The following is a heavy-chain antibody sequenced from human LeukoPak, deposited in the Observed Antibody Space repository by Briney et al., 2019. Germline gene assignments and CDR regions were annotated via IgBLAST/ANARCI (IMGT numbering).Heavy chain of an antibody. CDR2: ISAYNGNT. Sequence: ASVKVSCKASGYTFTGYYMHWVRQAPGQGLEWMGWISAYNGNTNYAQKLQGRVTMTTDTSTSTAYMELRSLRSDDTAVYYCARVFGSGSFSDYFDYWGQGTLVTVSS. J-gene: IGHJ4*02. CDR1: GYTFTGYY. D-gene: IGHD1-26*01. V-gene: IGHV1-18*04. CDR3: ARVFGSGSFSDYFDY.